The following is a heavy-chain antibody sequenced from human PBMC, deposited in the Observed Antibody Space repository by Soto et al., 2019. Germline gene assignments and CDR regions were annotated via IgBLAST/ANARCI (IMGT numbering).Heavy chain of an antibody. CDR3: AKDMSHGSYSLCQYYLDY. CDR1: GFTFSSYA. V-gene: IGHV3-23*01. CDR2: ISGSGGST. Sequence: EVQLLESGGGLVQPGGSLRLSCAASGFTFSSYAMSWVRQAPWKGLEWVSAISGSGGSTYYADSVKGRFTISRDNCKNTLYLQLNSPRADDTAVYYCAKDMSHGSYSLCQYYLDYWGPGVLVTVSS. D-gene: IGHD5-12*01. J-gene: IGHJ4*02.